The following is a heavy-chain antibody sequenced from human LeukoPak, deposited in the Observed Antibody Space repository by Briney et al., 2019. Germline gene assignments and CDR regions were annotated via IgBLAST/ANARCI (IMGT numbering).Heavy chain of an antibody. D-gene: IGHD1-26*01. CDR3: ARHRSDGTYPLDY. J-gene: IGHJ4*02. CDR1: GDSISSGGYY. CDR2: IYYRGGT. Sequence: SQTLSLTCTVSGDSISSGGYYWSWIRPHPGKGLEWIGYIYYRGGTYYNPSLKSRVTISLDTSKNQFSLKLTSVTAADTAVYYCARHRSDGTYPLDYWGQGALVTVSS. V-gene: IGHV4-31*03.